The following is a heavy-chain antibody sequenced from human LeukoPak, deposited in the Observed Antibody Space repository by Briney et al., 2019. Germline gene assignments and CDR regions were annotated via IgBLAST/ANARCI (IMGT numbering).Heavy chain of an antibody. Sequence: SETLSLTCAVSGYSISSGYYWGWIRQPPGKGLEWIGSIYYTGSTYYNSSLKSRVTISVDTSKNQFSLNLSSVTAADTAVYYCASRRAYHVYGYLGQGTLVTVSS. CDR2: IYYTGST. CDR1: GYSISSGYY. V-gene: IGHV4-38-2*01. D-gene: IGHD5/OR15-5a*01. J-gene: IGHJ4*02. CDR3: ASRRAYHVYGY.